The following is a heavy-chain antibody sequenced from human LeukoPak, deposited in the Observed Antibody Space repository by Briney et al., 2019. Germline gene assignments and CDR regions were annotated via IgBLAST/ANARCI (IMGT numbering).Heavy chain of an antibody. D-gene: IGHD6-13*01. V-gene: IGHV4-59*01. J-gene: IGHJ5*02. CDR3: AREFRGIAAAGDNWFDP. CDR2: IYYSGST. Sequence: GSLRLSCAASGFTFSSYAMSWVRQAPGKGLEWIGYIYYSGSTNYNPSLKSRVTISVDTSKNQFSPKLSSVTAADTAVYYCAREFRGIAAAGDNWFDPWGQGTLVTVSS. CDR1: GFTFSSYA.